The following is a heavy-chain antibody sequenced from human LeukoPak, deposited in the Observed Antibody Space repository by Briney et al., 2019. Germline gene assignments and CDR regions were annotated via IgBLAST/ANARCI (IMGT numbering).Heavy chain of an antibody. CDR3: ARDGLVAGDYYYYMDV. J-gene: IGHJ6*03. Sequence: ASVKVSCKASGYTFTSYAISWVRQAPGQGLEWMGGIIPIFGTANYAQKFQGRVTITADKSTSTAYMELSSLRSEDTAVYYCARDGLVAGDYYYYMDVWGKGTTVTVSS. CDR2: IIPIFGTA. CDR1: GYTFTSYA. V-gene: IGHV1-69*06. D-gene: IGHD6-19*01.